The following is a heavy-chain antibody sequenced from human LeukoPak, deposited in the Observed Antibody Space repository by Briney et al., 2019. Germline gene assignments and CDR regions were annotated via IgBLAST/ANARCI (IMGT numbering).Heavy chain of an antibody. CDR1: GGSISSSSYY. Sequence: SETLSLTCTVSGGSISSSSYYWGWIRQPPGKGLEWIGSIYYSGSTYYNPSLKSRVTISVDTSKNQFSLKLSSVTAADTAVYYCGRGMRDYYGLDYWGQGILVTVSS. J-gene: IGHJ4*02. CDR3: GRGMRDYYGLDY. V-gene: IGHV4-39*01. D-gene: IGHD3-10*01. CDR2: IYYSGST.